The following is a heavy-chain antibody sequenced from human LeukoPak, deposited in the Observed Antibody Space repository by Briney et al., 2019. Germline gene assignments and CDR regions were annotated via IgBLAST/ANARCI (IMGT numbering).Heavy chain of an antibody. CDR2: IHPSNSDT. Sequence: GESLKISCKGSGYSFTNYWIGWVRQMPGKGREWMGIIHPSNSDTRYSPSFQGQVTISVDKSIATAYLQWSSLKASDTAMYYRALDYYDETSDYQVWFDPWGQGTLVTVSS. J-gene: IGHJ5*02. CDR3: ALDYYDETSDYQVWFDP. D-gene: IGHD3-22*01. V-gene: IGHV5-51*01. CDR1: GYSFTNYW.